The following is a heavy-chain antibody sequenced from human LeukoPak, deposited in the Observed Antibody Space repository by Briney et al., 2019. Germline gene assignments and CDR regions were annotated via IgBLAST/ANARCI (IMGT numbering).Heavy chain of an antibody. Sequence: GGSLRLSCAASGFSVSSKYMSWVRQAPGKGLEGVSVIYTGGNEYYADSVKGRFTISRDNSKKMVYLQMNSLRAEDTALYYCAGGQMFTSGGFDNWGQGALVTVSS. CDR2: IYTGGNE. CDR3: AGGQMFTSGGFDN. D-gene: IGHD6-19*01. CDR1: GFSVSSKY. V-gene: IGHV3-53*01. J-gene: IGHJ4*02.